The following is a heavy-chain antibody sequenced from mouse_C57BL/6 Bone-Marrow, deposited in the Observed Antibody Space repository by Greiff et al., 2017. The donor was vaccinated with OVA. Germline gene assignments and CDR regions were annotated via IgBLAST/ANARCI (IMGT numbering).Heavy chain of an antibody. Sequence: QVQLQQPGAELVKPGASVKLSCKASGYTFTSYWMHWVKQRTGQGLEWIGMIHPNSGSTNYNEKFKSKATLTVDKSSSTAYMQLSSLTSEDSAVYYCARNDGKAMDYWGQGTSVTVSS. CDR2: IHPNSGST. J-gene: IGHJ4*01. CDR1: GYTFTSYW. CDR3: ARNDGKAMDY. V-gene: IGHV1-64*01. D-gene: IGHD2-3*01.